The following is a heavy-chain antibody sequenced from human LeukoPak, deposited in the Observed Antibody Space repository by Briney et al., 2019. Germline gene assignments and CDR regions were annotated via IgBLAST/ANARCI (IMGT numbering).Heavy chain of an antibody. D-gene: IGHD3-9*01. CDR2: ISGSSGST. CDR1: GFTFSSYA. Sequence: PGGSLGLSCAASGFTFSSYAMSWVRQAPGKGLEWVSGISGSSGSTYYADSVKGRFTISRDNSKNTLYLQMNSLRAEDTAVYYCAKVRYVDYYFDYWGQGTLVTVSS. V-gene: IGHV3-23*01. J-gene: IGHJ4*02. CDR3: AKVRYVDYYFDY.